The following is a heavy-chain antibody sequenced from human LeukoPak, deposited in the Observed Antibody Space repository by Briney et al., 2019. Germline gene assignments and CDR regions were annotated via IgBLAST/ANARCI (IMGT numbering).Heavy chain of an antibody. D-gene: IGHD3-3*02. Sequence: SQTLSLACAVSGGSISSGGYSWSWIRQPPGKGLEWIGYIYHSGSTYYNPSLKSRVTISVDTSKNQFSLKLSSVTAADTAVYYCARHLQDGMDVWGQGTTVTVSS. CDR2: IYHSGST. CDR3: ARHLQDGMDV. J-gene: IGHJ6*02. CDR1: GGSISSGGYS. V-gene: IGHV4-30-2*01.